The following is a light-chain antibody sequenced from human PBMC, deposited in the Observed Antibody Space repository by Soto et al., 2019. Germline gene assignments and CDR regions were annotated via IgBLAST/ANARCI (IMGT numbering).Light chain of an antibody. CDR1: QSVNSN. CDR3: QQSYTWTPT. CDR2: GAS. Sequence: EIVMTQSPATLSVSPGERATLSCRASQSVNSNLAWYQQKPGQAPRLLIYGASTRATGIPARFSGSGSGTEFTLTISSLQSGDFAVYYCQQSYTWTPTFGQGTKLEIK. V-gene: IGKV3-15*01. J-gene: IGKJ2*01.